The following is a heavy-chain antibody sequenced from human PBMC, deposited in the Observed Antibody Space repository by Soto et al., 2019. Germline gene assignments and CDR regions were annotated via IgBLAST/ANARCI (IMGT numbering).Heavy chain of an antibody. CDR2: ITNNANGYAT. Sequence: EVQLVDSGGGLVQPGGSLKLSCAASGFTFNIAAIHWVRQASGKGLEWVGLITNNANGYATAYAPSVKGRITVSRDDSKNMAFPQMNSLKTEDTAVYYCARQSVALELDFWGQGTLVTVSS. CDR1: GFTFNIAA. J-gene: IGHJ4*02. V-gene: IGHV3-73*01. CDR3: ARQSVALELDF. D-gene: IGHD2-21*01.